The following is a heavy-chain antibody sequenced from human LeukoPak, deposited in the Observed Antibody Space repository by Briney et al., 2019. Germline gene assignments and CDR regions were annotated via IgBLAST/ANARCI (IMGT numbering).Heavy chain of an antibody. V-gene: IGHV1-18*01. D-gene: IGHD3-22*01. CDR1: TSR. CDR2: ISPYNGNT. J-gene: IGHJ3*02. Sequence: ASVKVSCKATSRSRWVRQAPGQGLEWMGWISPYNGNTNNAQKLQGRVTMATDTSTSTAYMELRSLRSDDTAVYYCARSGDSSGSAAFDIWGQGTMVTVSS. CDR3: ARSGDSSGSAAFDI.